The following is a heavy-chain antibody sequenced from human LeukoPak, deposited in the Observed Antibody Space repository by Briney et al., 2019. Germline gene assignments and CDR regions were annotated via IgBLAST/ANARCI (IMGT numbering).Heavy chain of an antibody. CDR1: GLTFTNAW. J-gene: IGHJ4*02. Sequence: GGSLRLSCAVSGLTFTNAWMSWVRQAPGKGLEWVGRIKSKTEGGTVEYAAPVKGRFTVLRDDSRNILYLQMNSLKPEDTAVYYCASHPSTYYYDSSGYYCDYWGQGTLVTVSS. CDR2: IKSKTEGGTV. D-gene: IGHD3-22*01. CDR3: ASHPSTYYYDSSGYYCDY. V-gene: IGHV3-15*01.